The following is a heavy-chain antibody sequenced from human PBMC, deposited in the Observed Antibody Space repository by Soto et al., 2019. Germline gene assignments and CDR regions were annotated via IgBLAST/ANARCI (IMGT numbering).Heavy chain of an antibody. D-gene: IGHD1-20*01. Sequence: EVQLVESGGGLVQPGRSLRLSCAASGFTFADYALHWVRQAPGKGLEWVSGISWNSGSTGYADSVKGRFIVSRDNAKNSLYLQMNRLRAEDTAWYYCAKDHMWGGDSITYYFDDWGQGTLVTVSS. V-gene: IGHV3-9*01. CDR1: GFTFADYA. CDR2: ISWNSGST. CDR3: AKDHMWGGDSITYYFDD. J-gene: IGHJ4*02.